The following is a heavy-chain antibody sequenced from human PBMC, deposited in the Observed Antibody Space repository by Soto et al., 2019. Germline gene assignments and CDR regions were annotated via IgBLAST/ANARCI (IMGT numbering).Heavy chain of an antibody. Sequence: SETLSLTCTVSGGSISSGGYYWSWIRQHPGKGLEWNGYIYYSGSTYYNPSLKSRVTISVDTSKNHFSLKLSSVTAADTAVYYCTRGPRKNYYDSSPTYYYYGMDVWGQGTTVTVSS. CDR3: TRGPRKNYYDSSPTYYYYGMDV. J-gene: IGHJ6*02. D-gene: IGHD3-22*01. V-gene: IGHV4-31*03. CDR2: IYYSGST. CDR1: GGSISSGGYY.